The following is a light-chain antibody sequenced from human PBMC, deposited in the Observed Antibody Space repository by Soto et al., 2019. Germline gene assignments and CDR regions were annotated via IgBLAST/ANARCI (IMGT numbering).Light chain of an antibody. CDR2: DVS. CDR3: CSYAGSYTFV. V-gene: IGLV2-11*01. CDR1: SSDVGGYNY. J-gene: IGLJ1*01. Sequence: QSALTQPRSVSGSPGQSVSISCTGTSSDVGGYNYVSWYQQHPGKAPKLMIYDVSKRPSGVPDRFSGSKSGNTASLTIYGXXXXXXXXXYCCSYAGSYTFVFGTGTKVTV.